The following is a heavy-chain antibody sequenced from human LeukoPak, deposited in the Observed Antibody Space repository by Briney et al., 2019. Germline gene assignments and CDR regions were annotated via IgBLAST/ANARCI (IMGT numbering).Heavy chain of an antibody. D-gene: IGHD3-22*01. Sequence: PSETLSLTCTVSGGSISSYYWSWTRQPAGKGLEWIGRIYTSGSTNYNPSLKSRVTMSVDTSKNQFSLKLSSVTAADTAVYYCARDDYYYDSSGYYSNWGQGTLVTVSS. CDR3: ARDDYYYDSSGYYSN. J-gene: IGHJ4*02. CDR1: GGSISSYY. CDR2: IYTSGST. V-gene: IGHV4-4*07.